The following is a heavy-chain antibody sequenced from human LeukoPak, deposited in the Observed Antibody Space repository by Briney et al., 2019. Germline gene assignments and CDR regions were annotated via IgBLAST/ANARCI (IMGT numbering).Heavy chain of an antibody. J-gene: IGHJ4*02. CDR3: VRERHFLRYFDY. V-gene: IGHV3-30*02. CDR2: IRYGGSNK. Sequence: GGSLRLSCAASGFTFSSYGMHWVRQAPGRGLEWVAFIRYGGSNKYYADSVNGRFTISRDNSKNTLYLQMTSLRAEDTAVYYCVRERHFLRYFDYWGQGTLVTVSS. CDR1: GFTFSSYG. D-gene: IGHD3-9*01.